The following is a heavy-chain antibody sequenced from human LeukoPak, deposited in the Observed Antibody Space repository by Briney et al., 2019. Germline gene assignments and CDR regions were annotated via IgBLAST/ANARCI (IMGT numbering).Heavy chain of an antibody. J-gene: IGHJ4*02. CDR1: GYTFTGYY. Sequence: ASVKVSCKASGYTFTGYYIHWVRQAPGQGLEWMGWINPNSGGTNYAQKFQGRVTMTRDTSISTTYMELSRLRSDDTAVYYCARLSAMARGPSDHFVGDWGQGTLVTVSS. D-gene: IGHD3-10*01. CDR3: ARLSAMARGPSDHFVGD. CDR2: INPNSGGT. V-gene: IGHV1-2*02.